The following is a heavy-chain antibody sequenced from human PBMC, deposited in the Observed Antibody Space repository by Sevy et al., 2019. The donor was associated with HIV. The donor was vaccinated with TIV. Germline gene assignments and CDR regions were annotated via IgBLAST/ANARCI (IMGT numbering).Heavy chain of an antibody. J-gene: IGHJ4*02. Sequence: SENLSLTCTVSGGSISSSDSYWSWIRQPPGKGMEWIGYIHYTGGTYYNPFLKSRVAMSVDTSEKQFSLKLNFLTAADTAVYYSASKRGYNHGPIDYWGQGTLVTVSS. CDR2: IHYTGGT. V-gene: IGHV4-30-4*01. CDR3: ASKRGYNHGPIDY. CDR1: GGSISSSDSY. D-gene: IGHD5-12*01.